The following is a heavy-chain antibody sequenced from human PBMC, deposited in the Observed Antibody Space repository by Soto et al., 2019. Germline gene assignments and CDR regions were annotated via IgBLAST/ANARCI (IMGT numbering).Heavy chain of an antibody. J-gene: IGHJ4*02. CDR2: IKSKTDGGTT. D-gene: IGHD4-17*01. CDR3: TTDWGPHYGDYYFDY. V-gene: IGHV3-15*01. Sequence: PGGSLRLSCAASGFTFSNAWMSWVRQAPGKGLEWVGRIKSKTDGGTTDYAAPVKGRFTISRDDSKNTLYLQMNSLKTEDTAVYYCTTDWGPHYGDYYFDYWGQGTLVTVSS. CDR1: GFTFSNAW.